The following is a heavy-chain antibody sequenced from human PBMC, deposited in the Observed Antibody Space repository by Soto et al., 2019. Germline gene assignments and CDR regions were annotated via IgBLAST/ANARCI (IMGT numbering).Heavy chain of an antibody. Sequence: QVQLVESGGGVVQPGRSLRLSCAASGFTFNNYAMYWVRQAPGKGLEWVAVISYDGSNKHYADSVKGRFTISRDNSKNTLYLQMNSLRAEDTAVYYCARDHEVSSSWYNRYYFYYYGMDVWGQGTTVTVSS. CDR3: ARDHEVSSSWYNRYYFYYYGMDV. J-gene: IGHJ6*02. V-gene: IGHV3-30-3*01. D-gene: IGHD6-13*01. CDR2: ISYDGSNK. CDR1: GFTFNNYA.